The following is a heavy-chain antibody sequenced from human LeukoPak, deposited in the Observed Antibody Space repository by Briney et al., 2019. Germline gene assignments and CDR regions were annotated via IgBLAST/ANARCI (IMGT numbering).Heavy chain of an antibody. J-gene: IGHJ4*02. CDR3: AKGTISVLDY. V-gene: IGHV3-23*01. D-gene: IGHD2-21*01. Sequence: GGSLRLSCAASGFTFRSYAMSWVRQAPGKGLEWVSGISAGGSTTFYADSVRGRFTISRDNSKNTLFLQMNSLRAEDAALYYCAKGTISVLDYWGQGTLVT. CDR2: ISAGGSTT. CDR1: GFTFRSYA.